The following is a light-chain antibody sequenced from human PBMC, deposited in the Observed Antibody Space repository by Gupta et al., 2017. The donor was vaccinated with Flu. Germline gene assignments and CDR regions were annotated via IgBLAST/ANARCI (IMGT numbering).Light chain of an antibody. Sequence: QSALPQPASVSGSPGQSITISCPGTSSDVGGYNYVSWYQQHPGKAPKLMIYEVSNRPSGVTNRVSGSKSGNTASLTISGLQAEDEADYYCSSYTSSSTLGFGGGTKVTVL. V-gene: IGLV2-14*01. J-gene: IGLJ2*01. CDR3: SSYTSSSTLG. CDR1: SSDVGGYNY. CDR2: EVS.